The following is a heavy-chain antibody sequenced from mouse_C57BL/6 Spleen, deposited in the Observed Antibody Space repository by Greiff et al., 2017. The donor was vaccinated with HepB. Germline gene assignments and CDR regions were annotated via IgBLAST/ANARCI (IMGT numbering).Heavy chain of an antibody. V-gene: IGHV1-53*01. CDR3: ARFEGEYGNWFAY. Sequence: QVQLKQPGTELVKPGASVKLSCKASGYTFTSYWMHWVKQRPGQGLEWIGNINPSNGGTNYNEKFKSKATLTVDKSSSTAYMQLSSLTSEDSAVYYCARFEGEYGNWFAYWGQGTLVTVSA. CDR1: GYTFTSYW. CDR2: INPSNGGT. J-gene: IGHJ3*01. D-gene: IGHD2-1*01.